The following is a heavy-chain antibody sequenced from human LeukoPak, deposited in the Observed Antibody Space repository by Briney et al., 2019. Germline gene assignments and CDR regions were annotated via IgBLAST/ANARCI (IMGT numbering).Heavy chain of an antibody. Sequence: ASVKVSCKASGYTFTSYGISWVRQAPGQGLQWMGWISGYDGDTNYAQNLQGRVTMTTDTSTSTAYMELRSLRSDDTAVYYCARAAHLVPTIPDYWGQGTLVTVSS. CDR3: ARAAHLVPTIPDY. CDR2: ISGYDGDT. CDR1: GYTFTSYG. J-gene: IGHJ4*02. D-gene: IGHD5-12*01. V-gene: IGHV1-18*01.